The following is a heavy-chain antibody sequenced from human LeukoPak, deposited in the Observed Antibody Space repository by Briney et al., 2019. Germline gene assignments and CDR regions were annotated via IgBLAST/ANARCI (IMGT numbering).Heavy chain of an antibody. J-gene: IGHJ4*02. CDR2: IKEDGTVK. CDR1: GFTFSSYW. D-gene: IGHD6-19*01. CDR3: ARRYSSGWSIDC. V-gene: IGHV3-7*05. Sequence: PGGSLRLSCAASGFTFSSYWMTWVRQAPGKGLEFVANIKEDGTVKYYVDSVKGRFTISRDNAKNSLYLQMNSLRAEDTAVYYCARRYSSGWSIDCWGQGTLLTVSS.